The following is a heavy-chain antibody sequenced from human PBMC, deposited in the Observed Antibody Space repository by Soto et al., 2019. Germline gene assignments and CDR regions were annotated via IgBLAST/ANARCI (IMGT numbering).Heavy chain of an antibody. CDR1: KYTFARHW. J-gene: IGHJ6*02. D-gene: IGHD4-17*01. CDR2: IYPDDSDT. V-gene: IGHV5-51*01. CDR3: AREDDYGYRYINYGLDV. Sequence: GESLKISCKGSKYTFARHWIAWVRQMPVKGLELMGVIYPDDSDTEYSPSFQGQVTISADASIGTAFLHWRALRASDTAKYFCAREDDYGYRYINYGLDVWGQGTTVTVSS.